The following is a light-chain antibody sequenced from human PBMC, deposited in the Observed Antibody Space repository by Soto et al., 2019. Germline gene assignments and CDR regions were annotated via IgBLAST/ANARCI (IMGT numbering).Light chain of an antibody. CDR2: DAS. CDR1: QSISSW. CDR3: QQYNIYSRYT. Sequence: DIQMTQSPSTLSASVGDRVTITCRASQSISSWLAWYQQKPGKAPKLLIYDASRLESGVPSRFSGSGSGTEFTLTIRILQADDFSTYYCQQYNIYSRYTFGKGTRLEIK. J-gene: IGKJ5*01. V-gene: IGKV1-5*01.